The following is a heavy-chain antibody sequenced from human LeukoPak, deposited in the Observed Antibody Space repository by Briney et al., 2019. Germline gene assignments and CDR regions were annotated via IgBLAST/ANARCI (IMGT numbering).Heavy chain of an antibody. CDR1: GFAFKNYA. CDR2: INDNGGQR. D-gene: IGHD1-26*01. Sequence: GGSLRLSCAASGFAFKNYAMTWVRQAPGKGLEWVSNINDNGGQRHYAASVTGRFTISRDNSKNSVFLQMDSLRGEDTAVYYCAKPPWKVGATDYFDYWGQGILVTVSS. J-gene: IGHJ4*02. V-gene: IGHV3-23*01. CDR3: AKPPWKVGATDYFDY.